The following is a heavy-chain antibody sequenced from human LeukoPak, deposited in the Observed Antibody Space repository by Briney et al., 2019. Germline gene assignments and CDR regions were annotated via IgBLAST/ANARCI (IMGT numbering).Heavy chain of an antibody. CDR1: GYSFTSYW. Sequence: GESLKISCKGSGYSFTSYWIGWVRQMPGKSLEWMGIIYPADSDTKYSPSFQGQVTISADKSIKTAYLQWNSLKPSDTAMYYCARQSASDSPFDPWGQGTLVTVSS. CDR2: IYPADSDT. J-gene: IGHJ5*02. V-gene: IGHV5-51*01. CDR3: ARQSASDSPFDP.